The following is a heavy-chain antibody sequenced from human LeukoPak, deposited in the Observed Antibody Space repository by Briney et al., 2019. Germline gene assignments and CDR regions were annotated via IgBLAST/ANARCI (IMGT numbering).Heavy chain of an antibody. J-gene: IGHJ6*02. V-gene: IGHV3-11*06. Sequence: GGSLRLSCAASGFTFSDYYMSWIRQAPGKGLEWVSYISSSSSYTNYADSVKGRFTISRDNAKNSLYLQMNSPRAEDTAVYYCARGLSTTGTTDYYYGMDVWGQGTTVTVSS. CDR1: GFTFSDYY. D-gene: IGHD1-1*01. CDR3: ARGLSTTGTTDYYYGMDV. CDR2: ISSSSSYT.